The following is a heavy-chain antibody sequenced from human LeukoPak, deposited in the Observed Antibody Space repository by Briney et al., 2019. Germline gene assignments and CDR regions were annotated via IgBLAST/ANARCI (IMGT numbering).Heavy chain of an antibody. V-gene: IGHV3-7*01. CDR3: ARSGYYYDSSEDNWFDP. CDR2: IKQDGSEK. J-gene: IGHJ5*02. CDR1: GFTFSSYW. D-gene: IGHD3-22*01. Sequence: PGGSLRLSCAASGFTFSSYWMSWVHQAPGKGLEWVANIKQDGSEKYYVDSVKGRFTISRDNAKNSLYLQMNSLRAEDTAVYYCARSGYYYDSSEDNWFDPWGQGTLVTVSS.